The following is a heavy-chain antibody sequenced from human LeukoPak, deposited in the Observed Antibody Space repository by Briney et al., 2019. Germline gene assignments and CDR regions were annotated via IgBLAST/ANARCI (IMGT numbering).Heavy chain of an antibody. CDR1: GGSFSGYY. D-gene: IGHD6-19*01. CDR2: INHSGST. CDR3: ASSLAVAFPTPFDY. Sequence: PSETLSLTCAVYGGSFSGYYWSWIRQPPGKGLEWIGEINHSGSTNYNPSLKSRVTISVDTSKNKFSLKLSSVTAADTAVYYCASSLAVAFPTPFDYWGQGTLVTVSS. V-gene: IGHV4-34*01. J-gene: IGHJ4*02.